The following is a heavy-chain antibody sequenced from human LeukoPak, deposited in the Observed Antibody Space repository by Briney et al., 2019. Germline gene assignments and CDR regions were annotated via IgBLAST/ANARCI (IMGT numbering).Heavy chain of an antibody. D-gene: IGHD2-2*01. V-gene: IGHV4-4*07. J-gene: IGHJ5*02. CDR3: ARDCLVVVPAAILNWFDP. Sequence: SETLSLTCTVSGGSISSYYWSWIRQPAGKGLEWIGRIYTSGSTNYNPFLKSRVTMSVDTSKNQFSLKLSSVTAADTAVYYCARDCLVVVPAAILNWFDPWGQGTLVTVSS. CDR1: GGSISSYY. CDR2: IYTSGST.